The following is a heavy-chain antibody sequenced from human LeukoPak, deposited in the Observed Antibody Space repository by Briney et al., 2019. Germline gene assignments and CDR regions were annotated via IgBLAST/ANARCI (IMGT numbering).Heavy chain of an antibody. CDR2: IYYSGST. CDR1: GGSISSSSYY. CDR3: ARHSGDLYYYDSSGPVSPDNNWFDP. D-gene: IGHD3-22*01. Sequence: PSETLSLTCTVSGGSISSSSYYWGWIRQPPGTGLEWIGSIYYSGSTYYNPSLKSRVTISVDTSKNQFSLKLSSVTAADTAVYYCARHSGDLYYYDSSGPVSPDNNWFDPWGQGTLVTVSS. J-gene: IGHJ5*02. V-gene: IGHV4-39*01.